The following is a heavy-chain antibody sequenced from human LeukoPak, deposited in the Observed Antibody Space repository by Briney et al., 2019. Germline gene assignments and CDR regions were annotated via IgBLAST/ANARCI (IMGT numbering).Heavy chain of an antibody. CDR1: GGTFSSCA. Sequence: GASVKVSCKASGGTFSSCAISWVRQAPGQGLEWMGGIIPIFGTANYAQKFQGRVTITADESTCTAYMELSSLRSEDTAVYYCARGAVAGTAVGDYWGQGTLVTVSS. CDR2: IIPIFGTA. D-gene: IGHD6-19*01. CDR3: ARGAVAGTAVGDY. V-gene: IGHV1-69*01. J-gene: IGHJ4*02.